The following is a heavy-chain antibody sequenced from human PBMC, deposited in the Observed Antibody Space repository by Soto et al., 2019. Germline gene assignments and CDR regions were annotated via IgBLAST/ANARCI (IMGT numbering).Heavy chain of an antibody. Sequence: EVQLVESGGGLVQPGGSLRLTCAASGFTFSSYSMTWVRQAPGKGLEWISFISGAGDIIFYADSLKGRFTISRDNARGSLYMHMHSLRDEDTAIYYCAREGTYGGDWFAYLGQGILVTVSS. D-gene: IGHD2-21*01. V-gene: IGHV3-48*02. CDR1: GFTFSSYS. CDR2: ISGAGDII. CDR3: AREGTYGGDWFAY. J-gene: IGHJ5*01.